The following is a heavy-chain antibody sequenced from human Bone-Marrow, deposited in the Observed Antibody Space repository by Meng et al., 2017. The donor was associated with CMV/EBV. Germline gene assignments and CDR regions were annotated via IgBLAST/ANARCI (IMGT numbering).Heavy chain of an antibody. CDR3: ASPGTYTKLQT. V-gene: IGHV3-21*01. Sequence: GESLKISCAASGFTFSDYSMHWVRQAPGKGLEWVASISTGSGYIYYAESVKGRFTISSDNAKKSLHLLMNSLRGNDTAIYYCASPGTYTKLQTWGQGTLVTVSS. CDR1: GFTFSDYS. CDR2: ISTGSGYI. J-gene: IGHJ5*02. D-gene: IGHD1-14*01.